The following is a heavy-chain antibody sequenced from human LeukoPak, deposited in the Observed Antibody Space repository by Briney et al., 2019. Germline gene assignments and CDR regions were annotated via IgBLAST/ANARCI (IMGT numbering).Heavy chain of an antibody. V-gene: IGHV1-24*01. CDR3: AASLYYDFWSGGDY. CDR2: FDPEDGET. J-gene: IGHJ4*02. CDR1: GYTLTELS. Sequence: ASVKVSCKVSGYTLTELSMHWVRQAPGKGLEWMGGFDPEDGETIYAQKFQGRVTMTEDTSTDTAYMELSSLRSEDTAVYYCAASLYYDFWSGGDYWGQGTLVTVSS. D-gene: IGHD3-3*01.